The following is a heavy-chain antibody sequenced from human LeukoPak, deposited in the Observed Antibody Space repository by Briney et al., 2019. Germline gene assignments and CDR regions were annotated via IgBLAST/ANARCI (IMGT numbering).Heavy chain of an antibody. CDR3: AKSFCYDILTGFWYFDY. CDR2: ISGSGGST. J-gene: IGHJ4*02. D-gene: IGHD3-9*01. CDR1: GFTFSSYA. V-gene: IGHV3-23*01. Sequence: GGSLRLSCAASGFTFSSYAMSWARRAPGKGLEWVSAISGSGGSTYYADSVKGRFTISRDNSKNTLYLQMNSLRAEDTAVYYCAKSFCYDILTGFWYFDYWGQGTLVTVSS.